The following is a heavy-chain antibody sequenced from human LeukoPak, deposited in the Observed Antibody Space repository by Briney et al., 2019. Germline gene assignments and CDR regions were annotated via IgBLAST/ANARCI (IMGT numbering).Heavy chain of an antibody. Sequence: ASVKVSCKASGYTFTSYGISWVRQAPGQGLEWMGWISAYNGNTNYAQKLQGRVTMTTDTSTSTAYMELRSLRSEDTAVYYCARDNSVGDVAWWFDPWGQGTLVTVSS. CDR2: ISAYNGNT. D-gene: IGHD1-26*01. CDR1: GYTFTSYG. CDR3: ARDNSVGDVAWWFDP. V-gene: IGHV1-18*01. J-gene: IGHJ5*02.